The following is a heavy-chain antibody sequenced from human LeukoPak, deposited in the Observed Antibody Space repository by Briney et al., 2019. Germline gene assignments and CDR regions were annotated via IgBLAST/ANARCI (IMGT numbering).Heavy chain of an antibody. D-gene: IGHD3-3*01. CDR3: ARGREYYDFWSGPDY. CDR2: INHRGST. V-gene: IGHV4-34*01. J-gene: IGHJ4*02. Sequence: SETLSLTCAVYGGSFSGYYWSWIRQPPGKGLEWIGEINHRGSTNYNPSLKSRVTISVDTSKNQFSLKLSSVTAADTAVYYCARGREYYDFWSGPDYWGQGTLVTVSS. CDR1: GGSFSGYY.